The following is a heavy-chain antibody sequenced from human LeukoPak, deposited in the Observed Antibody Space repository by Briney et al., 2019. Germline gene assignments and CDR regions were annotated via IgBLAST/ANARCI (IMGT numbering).Heavy chain of an antibody. CDR1: GFTFSSYS. Sequence: GGSLRLSCAASGFTFSSYSMNWVRQAPGKGLEWVSYITSSSRTIYYADSVKGRFTISRDNAKPSLFLQMNRLRAEDTAVYYCARESMWGGSYHYFDYWGHGTLVTVSS. CDR2: ITSSSRTI. J-gene: IGHJ4*01. CDR3: ARESMWGGSYHYFDY. V-gene: IGHV3-48*04. D-gene: IGHD1-26*01.